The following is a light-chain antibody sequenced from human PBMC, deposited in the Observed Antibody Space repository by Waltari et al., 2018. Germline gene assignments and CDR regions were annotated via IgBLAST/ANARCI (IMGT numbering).Light chain of an antibody. CDR3: QQSDDTPRT. J-gene: IGKJ1*01. CDR1: QYISTY. Sequence: DFQMTQSPSSLSASVGDRVTITCRASQYISTYLNWYQQKPGKGPKLLIYAASTLQSGVPSRFSGSGSGTDVTFTISSLQLEDFATYYGQQSDDTPRTFGQGTKVEVK. V-gene: IGKV1-39*01. CDR2: AAS.